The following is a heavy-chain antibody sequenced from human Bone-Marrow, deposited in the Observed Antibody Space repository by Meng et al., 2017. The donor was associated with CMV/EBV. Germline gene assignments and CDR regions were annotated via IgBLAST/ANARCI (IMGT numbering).Heavy chain of an antibody. Sequence: SVKVSCKASGGTFSSYAISWVRQAPGQGLEWMGGIIPIFGTANYAQKFQGRVTMTRDTSTSTVYMELSSLRSEDTAVYYCARGRYGGAYYYYGMDVWGQGTTVTVSS. CDR1: GGTFSSYA. J-gene: IGHJ6*02. CDR3: ARGRYGGAYYYYGMDV. CDR2: IIPIFGTA. V-gene: IGHV1-69*05. D-gene: IGHD4-23*01.